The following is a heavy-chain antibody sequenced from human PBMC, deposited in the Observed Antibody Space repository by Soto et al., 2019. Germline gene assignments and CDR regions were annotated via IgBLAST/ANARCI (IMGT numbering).Heavy chain of an antibody. J-gene: IGHJ5*02. CDR3: ASRRGLDYDFWSGTGFDT. V-gene: IGHV1-69*02. CDR2: IIPILGIA. D-gene: IGHD3-3*01. CDR1: GGTFSSYT. Sequence: QVQLVQSGAEVKKPGSSVKVSCKASGGTFSSYTISWVRQAPGQGLEWMGRIIPILGIANYAQKFQGRVTITADKSTSKAYMELSSLRSEDTAVYYCASRRGLDYDFWSGTGFDTWGQGTLVTVSS.